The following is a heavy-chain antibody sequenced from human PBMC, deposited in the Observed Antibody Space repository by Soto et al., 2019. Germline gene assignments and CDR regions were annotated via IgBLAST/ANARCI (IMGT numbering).Heavy chain of an antibody. Sequence: QVQLVQSGAEVKKPGASVKVSCKASGYTFTTYGISWVRQAPGQGLEWMGWLSAYNGNTNYAQKLQGRLTMTTDTSTSTAYMELRSLRSDDTAVYHCARDWAHNDFWSGYYHFDYWGQGTLVTVSS. CDR3: ARDWAHNDFWSGYYHFDY. CDR1: GYTFTTYG. CDR2: LSAYNGNT. J-gene: IGHJ4*02. D-gene: IGHD3-3*01. V-gene: IGHV1-18*01.